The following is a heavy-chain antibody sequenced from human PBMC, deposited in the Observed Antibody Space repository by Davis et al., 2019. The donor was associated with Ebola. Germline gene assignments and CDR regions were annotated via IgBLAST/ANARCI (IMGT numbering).Heavy chain of an antibody. Sequence: SETLSLTCPVSGGSISSYYWSWIRQPPGKGLEWIGSIYHSGSTYYNPSLKSRVTISVDTSKNQFSLKLSSVTAADTAVYYCARDSNSGGDYWGQGTLVTVSS. V-gene: IGHV4-59*12. J-gene: IGHJ4*02. CDR3: ARDSNSGGDY. CDR2: IYHSGST. CDR1: GGSISSYY. D-gene: IGHD4-23*01.